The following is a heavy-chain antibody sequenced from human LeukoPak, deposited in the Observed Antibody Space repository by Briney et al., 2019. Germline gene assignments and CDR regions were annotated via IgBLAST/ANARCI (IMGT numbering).Heavy chain of an antibody. D-gene: IGHD5-18*01. CDR3: ARLPDTAMVDGLDY. CDR1: GGSFSGYY. CDR2: INHSGST. J-gene: IGHJ4*02. Sequence: PSETLSLTCSVYGGSFSGYYWSWIRQPPGKGLEWIGEINHSGSTNYNPSLNSRVTISVATSKNQFSLKLSSVPAADTAVYYCARLPDTAMVDGLDYWGQGTLVTVSS. V-gene: IGHV4-34*01.